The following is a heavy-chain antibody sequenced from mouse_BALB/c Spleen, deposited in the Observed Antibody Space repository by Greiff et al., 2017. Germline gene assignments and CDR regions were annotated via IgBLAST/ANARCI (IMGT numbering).Heavy chain of an antibody. CDR1: GFSLTSYG. J-gene: IGHJ4*01. V-gene: IGHV2-9*02. CDR2: IWAGGST. Sequence: VKLMESGPGLVAPSQSLSITCTVSGFSLTSYGVHWVRQPPGKGLEWLGVIWAGGSTNYNSALMSRLSISKDNSKSQVFLKMNSLQTDDTAMYYCARDYYYGSPYAMDYWGQGTSVTVSS. CDR3: ARDYYYGSPYAMDY. D-gene: IGHD1-1*01.